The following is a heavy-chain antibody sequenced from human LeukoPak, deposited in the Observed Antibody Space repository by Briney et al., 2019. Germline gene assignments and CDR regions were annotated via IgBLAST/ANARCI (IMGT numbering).Heavy chain of an antibody. V-gene: IGHV1-69*06. D-gene: IGHD5-12*01. CDR3: ARGETRGYSPSDWFDP. J-gene: IGHJ5*02. CDR2: MIPIFGTA. CDR1: GGTFSSYA. Sequence: SVKVSCKASGGTFSSYAISWVRQAPGQGLEWMGGMIPIFGTANYAQKFQGRVTITADKSTSTAYMELSSLRSEDTAVYYCARGETRGYSPSDWFDPWGQGTLVTVSS.